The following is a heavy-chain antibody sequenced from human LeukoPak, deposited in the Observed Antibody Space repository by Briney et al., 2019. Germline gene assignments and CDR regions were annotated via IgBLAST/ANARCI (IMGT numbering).Heavy chain of an antibody. CDR2: INPNSGDT. D-gene: IGHD4-23*01. J-gene: IGHJ4*02. V-gene: IGHV1-2*02. CDR3: ARVRGKRTVPDY. CDR1: GYTFTGYY. Sequence: ASVKVSCKASGYTFTGYYMHWVRQAPGQGLEWMGWINPNSGDTNYAQKFQGRVTMTRDTSTSTVYMELSSLRSEDTAVYYCARVRGKRTVPDYWGQGTLVTVSS.